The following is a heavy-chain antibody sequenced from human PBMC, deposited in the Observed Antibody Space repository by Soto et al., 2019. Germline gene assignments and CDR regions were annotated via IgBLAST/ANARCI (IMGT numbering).Heavy chain of an antibody. CDR2: IYNSGTT. J-gene: IGHJ4*02. D-gene: IGHD3-22*01. CDR3: ACAPRLYYFHY. Sequence: PSETLSLTCTVSGGSISSYYWSWIRQPPGKGLEWIGYIYNSGTTDYNPSLKSRVTISVDTSKNQFSLKVNSVTAADTAVYYCACAPRLYYFHYWGQATLVTVSP. CDR1: GGSISSYY. V-gene: IGHV4-59*01.